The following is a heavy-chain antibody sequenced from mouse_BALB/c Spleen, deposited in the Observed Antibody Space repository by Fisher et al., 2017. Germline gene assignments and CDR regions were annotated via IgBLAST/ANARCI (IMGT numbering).Heavy chain of an antibody. CDR3: ASGRSVYDGYYGSYWYFDV. V-gene: IGHV5-12-1*01. Sequence: RFTISRDNAKNTLYLQMSSLKSEDTAMYYCASGRSVYDGYYGSYWYFDVWGAGTTVTVSS. J-gene: IGHJ1*01. D-gene: IGHD2-3*01.